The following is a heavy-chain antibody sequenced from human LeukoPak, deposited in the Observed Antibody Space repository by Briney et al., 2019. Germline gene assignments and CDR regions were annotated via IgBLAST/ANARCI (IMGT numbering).Heavy chain of an antibody. Sequence: SQTLSLTCTVSGGSISSGDYYWSWIRQPPGKGLEWIGYIYYSGSTYYHPSLKSRVTISVDTSKNQFSLKLSSVTAADTAVYYCARDKQMDYGDYGTMGYFDYWGQGTLVTVSS. V-gene: IGHV4-30-4*01. D-gene: IGHD4-17*01. CDR1: GGSISSGDYY. J-gene: IGHJ4*02. CDR2: IYYSGST. CDR3: ARDKQMDYGDYGTMGYFDY.